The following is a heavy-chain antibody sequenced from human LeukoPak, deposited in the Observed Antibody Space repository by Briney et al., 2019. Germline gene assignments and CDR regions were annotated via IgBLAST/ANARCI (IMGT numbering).Heavy chain of an antibody. CDR3: AAGAFGGFDY. CDR1: VFTFSSYC. CDR2: ISSSDTI. J-gene: IGHJ4*02. V-gene: IGHV3-48*02. Sequence: PGGSLRLSCAASVFTFSSYCMNWVRQAQWKGREWVSYISSSDTIYYAASVKGRFTISRNNAKNSLYLQMNSLRDEDTAVYYCAAGAFGGFDYWGQGTLVTVSS. D-gene: IGHD3-16*01.